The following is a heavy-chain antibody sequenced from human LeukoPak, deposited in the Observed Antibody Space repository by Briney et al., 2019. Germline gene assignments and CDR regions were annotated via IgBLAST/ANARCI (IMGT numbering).Heavy chain of an antibody. Sequence: GGSLRLSCVASGFTVSSNYMSWVRQAPGKGLEWVSVIYSGGSTYYADSVKGRFTISRDNSKNTLYLQMNSLRAEDTAVYYCARDFYFDYWGQGTLVTVSS. J-gene: IGHJ4*02. CDR1: GFTVSSNY. CDR3: ARDFYFDY. V-gene: IGHV3-53*01. CDR2: IYSGGST.